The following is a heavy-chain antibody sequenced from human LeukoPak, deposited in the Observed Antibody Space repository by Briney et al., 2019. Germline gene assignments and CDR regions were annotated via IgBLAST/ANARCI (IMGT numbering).Heavy chain of an antibody. CDR1: GDSISNYY. J-gene: IGHJ4*02. CDR3: ARVSLVRGAPDYYFDY. V-gene: IGHV4-4*07. D-gene: IGHD3-10*01. CDR2: IYTSGST. Sequence: PSETLSLTCTVSGDSISNYYWSWIRQPAGKGLEWIGRIYTSGSTNYNPSLKSRVTMSVDTSKNQFSLKLSSVTAADTAVYYCARVSLVRGAPDYYFDYWGQGTRVTVSS.